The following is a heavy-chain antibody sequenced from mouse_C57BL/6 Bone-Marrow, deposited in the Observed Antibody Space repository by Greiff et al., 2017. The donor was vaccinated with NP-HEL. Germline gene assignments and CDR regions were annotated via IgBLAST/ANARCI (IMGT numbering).Heavy chain of an antibody. Sequence: EVKLVESGGGLVQPGGSMKLSCVASGFTFSNYWMNWVRQSPEKGLEWVAQIRLKSDNYATHYAESVKGRFTISRDDSKSSVYLQMNNLRAEDTGIYYCTPTYYSNYVGFDYWGQGTTLTVSS. V-gene: IGHV6-3*01. CDR2: IRLKSDNYAT. J-gene: IGHJ2*01. CDR3: TPTYYSNYVGFDY. CDR1: GFTFSNYW. D-gene: IGHD2-5*01.